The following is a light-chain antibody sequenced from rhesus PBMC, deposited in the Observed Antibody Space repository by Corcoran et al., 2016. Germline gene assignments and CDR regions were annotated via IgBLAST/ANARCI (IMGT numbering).Light chain of an antibody. V-gene: IGKV1-32*05. Sequence: DIQMTQSPSSMSASVGDRVTITWRASQGLSRYLVWYQQKPGKAPKLLIYYATTCKSGVPSRFRGRGSGTEFTLPISGLEPENFATYYCQQYNRLPWTFGQGTKVGIK. CDR2: YAT. J-gene: IGKJ1*01. CDR1: QGLSRY. CDR3: QQYNRLPWT.